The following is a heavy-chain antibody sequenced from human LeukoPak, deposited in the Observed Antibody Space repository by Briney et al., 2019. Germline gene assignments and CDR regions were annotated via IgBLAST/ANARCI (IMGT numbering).Heavy chain of an antibody. J-gene: IGHJ4*02. CDR1: SFTFSSST. D-gene: IGHD4-17*01. CDR3: ATAKGSDYGDYSFDY. CDR2: ISSSSSYI. V-gene: IGHV3-21*04. Sequence: GGSLRLSCAASSFTFSSSTMNWVRQAPGKGLEWVSSISSSSSYINYADSVKGRFTISRDNAKNSLYLQMNSLRAEDTAVYYCATAKGSDYGDYSFDYWGQGTLVTVSS.